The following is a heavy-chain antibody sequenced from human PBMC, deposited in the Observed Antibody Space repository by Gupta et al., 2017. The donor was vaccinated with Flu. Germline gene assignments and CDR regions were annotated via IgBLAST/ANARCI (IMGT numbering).Heavy chain of an antibody. CDR3: AKSHGFLNIVGAYFDY. V-gene: IGHV3-30*18. J-gene: IGHJ4*02. CDR1: GFTFSSYG. D-gene: IGHD1-26*01. CDR2: ISYDGSNK. Sequence: QVQLVESGGGVVQPGRSLRLSCAASGFTFSSYGMHWVRQAPGKGLEWVAVISYDGSNKYYADSVKGRFTISRDNSKNTLYLQMNSLRAEDTAVYYCAKSHGFLNIVGAYFDYWGQGTLVTVSS.